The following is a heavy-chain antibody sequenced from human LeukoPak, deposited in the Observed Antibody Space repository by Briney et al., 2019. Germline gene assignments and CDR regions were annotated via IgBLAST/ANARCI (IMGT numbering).Heavy chain of an antibody. CDR1: GYTFTSYT. Sequence: GASVKVSCKASGYTFTSYTMNWVRQAPGQGLEWMGWINTNTGNPTYAQGFTGRFVFSLDTSVSTAYLQISSLKAEDTAVYYCARGGLLRKIAARTNFDYWGQGTLVTVSS. D-gene: IGHD6-6*01. V-gene: IGHV7-4-1*02. CDR3: ARGGLLRKIAARTNFDY. J-gene: IGHJ4*02. CDR2: INTNTGNP.